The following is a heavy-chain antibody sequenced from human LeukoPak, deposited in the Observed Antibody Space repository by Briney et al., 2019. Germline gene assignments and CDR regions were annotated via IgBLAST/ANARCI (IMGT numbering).Heavy chain of an antibody. J-gene: IGHJ4*02. V-gene: IGHV3-33*08. D-gene: IGHD3-22*01. Sequence: PGGSLRLSCAASGFTFSSYGMHWVRQAPGKGLEWVAVIWYDGSNKYYADSVKGRFTISRDNSKNTLYLQMNSLRAEDTAVYYCARERGYMIVVDGFDYWGQGTLVTVSS. CDR1: GFTFSSYG. CDR2: IWYDGSNK. CDR3: ARERGYMIVVDGFDY.